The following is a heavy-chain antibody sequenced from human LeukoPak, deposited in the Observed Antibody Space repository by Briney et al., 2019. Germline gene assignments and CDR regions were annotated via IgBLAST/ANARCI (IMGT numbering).Heavy chain of an antibody. CDR2: ISSSSSYI. CDR3: ARVGLENYYDSSGYYFYWYFDL. V-gene: IGHV3-21*01. Sequence: GGSLRLSCAASGFTFSSYSMNWVRQAPGKGLEWVSSISSSSSYIYYADSVKGRFTISRDNAKNSLYLQMNSLRAEDTAVYYCARVGLENYYDSSGYYFYWYFDLWGRGTLVTVSS. CDR1: GFTFSSYS. D-gene: IGHD3-22*01. J-gene: IGHJ2*01.